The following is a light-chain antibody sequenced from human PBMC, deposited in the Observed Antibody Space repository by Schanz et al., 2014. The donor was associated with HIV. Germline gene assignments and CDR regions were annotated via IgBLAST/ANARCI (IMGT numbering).Light chain of an antibody. J-gene: IGLJ2*01. CDR2: DVS. Sequence: QSVLTQPASVSGSPGQSISISCTGTSGDVGSYNYVSWYQQHPGKAPKLMIYDVSNRPSGVSSRFSGSKSGNTASLTISGLQAEDEADYYCSSYTSSSTVVFGGGTKVTVL. V-gene: IGLV2-14*03. CDR1: SGDVGSYNY. CDR3: SSYTSSSTVV.